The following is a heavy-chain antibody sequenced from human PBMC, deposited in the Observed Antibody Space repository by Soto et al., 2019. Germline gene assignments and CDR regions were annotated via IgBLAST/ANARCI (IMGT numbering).Heavy chain of an antibody. J-gene: IGHJ6*02. V-gene: IGHV1-2*04. CDR1: GYTFTSYA. CDR2: INPNSGGT. CDR3: ARVSNYYYYGMDV. Sequence: ASVTVSCKASGYTFTSYAVNWVRQAPGQGLEWMGWINPNSGGTNYAQKFQGWVTMTRDTSISTAYMELSRLRSDDTAVYYCARVSNYYYYGMDVWGQGTTVTVS.